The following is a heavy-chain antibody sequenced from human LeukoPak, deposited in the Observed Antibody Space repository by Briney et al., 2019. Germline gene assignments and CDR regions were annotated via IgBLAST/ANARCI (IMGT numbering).Heavy chain of an antibody. CDR2: IKQDGSEK. Sequence: GGSLRLSCAPSGFTFSNYWMIWVRQAPGKGLEWVANIKQDGSEKYYEDSVRGRFTISRDNAKNSLYLQMNSLRAEDTAMYYCTRDSGTIPPGDYWGQGTLVTVSS. V-gene: IGHV3-7*01. CDR1: GFTFSNYW. J-gene: IGHJ4*02. CDR3: TRDSGTIPPGDY. D-gene: IGHD2-21*01.